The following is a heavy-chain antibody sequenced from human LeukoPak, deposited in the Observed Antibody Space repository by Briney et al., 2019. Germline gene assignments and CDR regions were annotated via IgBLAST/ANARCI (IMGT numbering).Heavy chain of an antibody. J-gene: IGHJ6*03. D-gene: IGHD5-18*01. V-gene: IGHV1-2*02. CDR1: GYTFTGYY. CDR2: INPNSGGT. Sequence: GASVKVSCKASGYTFTGYYMHWVRQAPGQGLEWMGWINPNSGGTNYAQKFQGRVTMTRDTSISTAYMELSRLRSDDTAVYYCARDQGQLWTNCYYYYMDVWGKGTTVTVSS. CDR3: ARDQGQLWTNCYYYYMDV.